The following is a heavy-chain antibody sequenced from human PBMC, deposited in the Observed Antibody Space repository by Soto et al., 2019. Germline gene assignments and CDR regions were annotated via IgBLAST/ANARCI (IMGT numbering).Heavy chain of an antibody. CDR2: IYSGGST. V-gene: IGHV3-53*01. CDR3: ARDLVVPAAPTYYYYGMDV. J-gene: IGHJ6*02. D-gene: IGHD2-2*01. CDR1: GFTVSSNY. Sequence: LRLSCAASGFTVSSNYMSWVRQAPGKGLEWVSVIYSGGSTYYADSVKGRFTISRDNSKNTLYLQMNSLRAEDTAVYYCARDLVVPAAPTYYYYGMDVWGQGTTVTVSS.